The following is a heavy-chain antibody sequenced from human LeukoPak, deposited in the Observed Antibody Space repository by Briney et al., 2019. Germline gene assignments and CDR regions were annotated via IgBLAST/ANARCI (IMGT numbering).Heavy chain of an antibody. CDR1: GFTFSSYA. J-gene: IGHJ4*02. V-gene: IGHV3-23*01. Sequence: PGGSRRLSCAASGFTFSSYAMSWVRQAPGKGLEWVSAISGSGGSTYYADSVKGRFTISRDNSKNTLYLQMNSLRAEDTAVYYCAKKGASYYYDSSGYNWGQGTLVTVSS. CDR2: ISGSGGST. D-gene: IGHD3-22*01. CDR3: AKKGASYYYDSSGYN.